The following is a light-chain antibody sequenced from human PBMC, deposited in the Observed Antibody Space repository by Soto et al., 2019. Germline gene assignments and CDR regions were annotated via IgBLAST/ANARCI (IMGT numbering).Light chain of an antibody. V-gene: IGLV2-14*01. J-gene: IGLJ1*01. CDR2: DVT. CDR3: TSYTTSSTLLYV. Sequence: QSALTQPASVSGSPGQSITISCTGSSSDVGDYNYVSWYQQYPGKAPKLMIYDVTNRPSGVSDRFSGSKSGNTASLTISGLQAEDEADYYCTSYTTSSTLLYVFGTGTKVTVL. CDR1: SSDVGDYNY.